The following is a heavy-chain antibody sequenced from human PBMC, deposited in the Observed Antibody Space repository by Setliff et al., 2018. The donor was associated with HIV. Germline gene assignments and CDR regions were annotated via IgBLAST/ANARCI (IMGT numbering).Heavy chain of an antibody. J-gene: IGHJ4*02. CDR1: GFIFRNYW. V-gene: IGHV3-74*03. CDR2: LNSDGSST. Sequence: PGESLKISCAASGFIFRNYWMHWVRQAPGKGLVWVSCLNSDGSSTTYADSVKGRFTISRDNAKNMLYLQMNSLSADDTAVYYCVRGSGYYYFDNWGQGALVTVSS. D-gene: IGHD3-22*01. CDR3: VRGSGYYYFDN.